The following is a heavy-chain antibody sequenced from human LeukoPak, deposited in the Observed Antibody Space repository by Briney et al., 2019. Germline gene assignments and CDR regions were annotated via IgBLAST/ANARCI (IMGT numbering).Heavy chain of an antibody. CDR2: ISSSSGYI. CDR1: GFTFSSYS. Sequence: GGSLRLSCAASGFTFSSYSLNWVRQAPGKGLEWVSSISSSSGYIYYADSVKGRFTISRDNAKNSLYLQMNSLRAEDTAVYYCARGSIAATYWGQGTLVTVSS. J-gene: IGHJ4*02. D-gene: IGHD6-6*01. CDR3: ARGSIAATY. V-gene: IGHV3-21*01.